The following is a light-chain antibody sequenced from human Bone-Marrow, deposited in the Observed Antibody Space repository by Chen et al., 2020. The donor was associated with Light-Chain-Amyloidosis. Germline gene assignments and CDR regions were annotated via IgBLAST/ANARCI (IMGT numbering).Light chain of an antibody. CDR1: QTISSNY. J-gene: IGKJ4*01. CDR3: QQYGTSPLT. V-gene: IGKV3-20*01. Sequence: EIVLTQSPGTLSLSPGEGANLSCRASQTISSNYLTWYQQKFGQAPRLLIYGSSSRATGIPDRFTGRGSGTDFTLTINRLEPEDFAMDYCQQYGTSPLTFGGGTKVEIK. CDR2: GSS.